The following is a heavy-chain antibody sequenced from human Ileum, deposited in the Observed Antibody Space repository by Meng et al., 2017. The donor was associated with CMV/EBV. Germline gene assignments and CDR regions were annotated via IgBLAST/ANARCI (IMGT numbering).Heavy chain of an antibody. V-gene: IGHV3-30*03. D-gene: IGHD1-26*01. J-gene: IGHJ4*02. Sequence: LAVAASGFSLSDRGMHWVRQAPGKGLEWVAHISFNENNKWYTHYVKGRFTVSRDLSKNTLFLEMSRLRPADTATYFCTTDFAWAQDYWGQGTLVTVSS. CDR1: GFSLSDRG. CDR3: TTDFAWAQDY. CDR2: ISFNENNK.